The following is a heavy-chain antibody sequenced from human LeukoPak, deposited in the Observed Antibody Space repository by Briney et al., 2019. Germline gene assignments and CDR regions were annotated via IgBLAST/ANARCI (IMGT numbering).Heavy chain of an antibody. Sequence: PGRSLRLSCAASGFTFSSYGMHWVRQAPGKGLEWVAVISYDGSNKYYADSVEGRFTISRDNSKNTLYLQMNSLRAEDTAVYYCAKGRRRYCSSTSCYMGGDYWGQGTLVTVSS. CDR2: ISYDGSNK. CDR3: AKGRRRYCSSTSCYMGGDY. J-gene: IGHJ4*02. CDR1: GFTFSSYG. D-gene: IGHD2-2*02. V-gene: IGHV3-30*18.